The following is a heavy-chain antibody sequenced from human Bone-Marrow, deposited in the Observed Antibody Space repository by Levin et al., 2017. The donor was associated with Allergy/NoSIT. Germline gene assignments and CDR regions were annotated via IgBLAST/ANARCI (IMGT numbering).Heavy chain of an antibody. J-gene: IGHJ4*02. CDR1: GASITKYY. D-gene: IGHD5-24*01. CDR3: ARDPLLRDGYQTWDYYFDV. CDR2: ASATETT. Sequence: SETLSLTCTVSGASITKYYWSWIRQSAGKGLQWMGRASATETTYYNPSLQSRLTMSVDTSKNQFSLEVTSVTAADTAVYYCARDPLLRDGYQTWDYYFDVWGKGTLVTVSS. V-gene: IGHV4-4*07.